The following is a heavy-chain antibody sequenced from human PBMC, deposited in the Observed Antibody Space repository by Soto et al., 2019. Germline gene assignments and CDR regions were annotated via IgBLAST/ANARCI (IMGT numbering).Heavy chain of an antibody. D-gene: IGHD6-19*01. V-gene: IGHV2-70*01. CDR1: GFSLSTTGMC. Sequence: ASGATLVNPTQTLTLTCTFSGFSLSTTGMCVSWIRQPPGKALEWLALLDWDDDKYYTTSLKTRLTISKHTSKNPVVLTMNTKEPVDTATYYWALGIAVAGTYYYEAMNVWGQGTTVNVSS. CDR3: ALGIAVAGTYYYEAMNV. J-gene: IGHJ6*02. CDR2: LDWDDDK.